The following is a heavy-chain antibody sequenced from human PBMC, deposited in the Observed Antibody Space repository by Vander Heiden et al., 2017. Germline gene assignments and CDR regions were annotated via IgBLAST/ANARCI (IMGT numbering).Heavy chain of an antibody. V-gene: IGHV3-33*01. CDR2: IWYDGSNK. CDR1: GFSFRSYG. J-gene: IGHJ6*02. Sequence: QVQLVESGAGVVQPGRSVRLSCAAGGFSFRSYGMHWVRQAPGKGLEWVAVIWYDGSNKYYADSVKCRFTTSRDNSKNTLYLQMNSLRAEDTAVYYCSRAPSGLYYYGMDVWGQGTTVTVSS. CDR3: SRAPSGLYYYGMDV.